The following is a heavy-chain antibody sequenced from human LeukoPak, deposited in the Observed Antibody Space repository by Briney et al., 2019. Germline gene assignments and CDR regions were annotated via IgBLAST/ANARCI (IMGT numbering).Heavy chain of an antibody. CDR2: INHSGSS. Sequence: SETLSLTCAVYGGFFSGYYWSWIRPPPGKGLEWIGEINHSGSSKYNPSLKSRVTISVDTSKNQFSLKLSSVTAADTAVYYCASGHGVVYGYFFPYFDYWGQGTLVTVSS. CDR1: GGFFSGYY. CDR3: ASGHGVVYGYFFPYFDY. J-gene: IGHJ4*02. D-gene: IGHD5-18*01. V-gene: IGHV4-34*01.